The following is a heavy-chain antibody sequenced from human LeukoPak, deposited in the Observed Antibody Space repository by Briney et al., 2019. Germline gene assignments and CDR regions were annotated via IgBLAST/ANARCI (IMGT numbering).Heavy chain of an antibody. V-gene: IGHV1-18*01. J-gene: IGHJ3*02. CDR1: GYTFTSYG. D-gene: IGHD4-17*01. CDR2: ISAYNGNT. Sequence: ASVTVSFTASGYTFTSYGISWVRQAPGRGLEWMGWISAYNGNTNYAQKLQGRVTMTTDTSTSTAYMELRSLRSDDTAVYYCARDDYGDYVAFDIWGQGTMVTVSS. CDR3: ARDDYGDYVAFDI.